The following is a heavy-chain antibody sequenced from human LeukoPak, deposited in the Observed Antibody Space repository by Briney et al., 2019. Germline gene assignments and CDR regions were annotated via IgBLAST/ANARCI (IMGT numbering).Heavy chain of an antibody. D-gene: IGHD2-2*01. CDR3: ARDRGDIVVVPAAGWFDP. Sequence: ASVKVSCKASGYSFSRYGISWVRQAPGQGLEWMGWISTYNGNTNYAQKFQGRVTMTTDTSTNTAYMELRSLRSDDTAVYYCARDRGDIVVVPAAGWFDPWGQGTLVTVSS. J-gene: IGHJ5*02. V-gene: IGHV1-18*01. CDR2: ISTYNGNT. CDR1: GYSFSRYG.